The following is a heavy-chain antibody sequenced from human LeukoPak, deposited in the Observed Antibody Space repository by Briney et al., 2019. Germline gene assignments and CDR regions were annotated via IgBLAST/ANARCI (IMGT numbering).Heavy chain of an antibody. CDR3: ARTISGSYSPDY. CDR1: GFTFSAFG. CDR2: IWFDGSNK. D-gene: IGHD1-26*01. Sequence: PGRSLRLSCAASGFTFSAFGMHWVRQAPGKRLEWVAIIWFDGSNKYYADSVKGRFTISRDNSKNTLYLQMDSLRAEDTAVYYCARTISGSYSPDYWGQGTLVTVTS. J-gene: IGHJ4*02. V-gene: IGHV3-33*08.